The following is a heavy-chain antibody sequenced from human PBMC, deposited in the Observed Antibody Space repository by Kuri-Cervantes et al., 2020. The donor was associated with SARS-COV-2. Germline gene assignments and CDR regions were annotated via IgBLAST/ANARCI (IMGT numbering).Heavy chain of an antibody. V-gene: IGHV4-38-2*01. CDR3: ARVIAAAGREGY. J-gene: IGHJ4*02. CDR2: IYHSGST. Sequence: SQTLSLTCAVSGYSISSGYYWGWIRQPPGKGLEWIGSIYHSGSTYYNPSLKSRVTISVDTSKNQLSLKLSSVTAADTAVYYCARVIAAAGREGYWGQGTLVTVSS. D-gene: IGHD6-13*01. CDR1: GYSISSGYY.